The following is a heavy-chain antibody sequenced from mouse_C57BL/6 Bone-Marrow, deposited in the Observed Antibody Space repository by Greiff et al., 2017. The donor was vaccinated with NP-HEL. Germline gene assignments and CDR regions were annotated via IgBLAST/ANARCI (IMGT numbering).Heavy chain of an antibody. Sequence: DVKLVESGGGLVKPGGSLKLSCAASGFTFSDYGMHWVRQAPEKGLEWVAYISSGSSTIYYADKVKGRFTISRDNATNTLFLQMTSLRSEDAAIDYCARAYYGSQYPYYFDYWGQGTTLTVSS. CDR3: ARAYYGSQYPYYFDY. V-gene: IGHV5-17*01. CDR2: ISSGSSTI. J-gene: IGHJ2*01. CDR1: GFTFSDYG. D-gene: IGHD1-1*01.